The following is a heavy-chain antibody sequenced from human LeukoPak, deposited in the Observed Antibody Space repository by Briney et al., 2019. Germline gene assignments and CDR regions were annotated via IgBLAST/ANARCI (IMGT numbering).Heavy chain of an antibody. Sequence: GSLRLSCAASGFTFNNAWMSWVRQPPGKGLEWIGEINHSGSTNYNPSLKSRVTISVDTSKNQFSLKLSSVTAADTAVYYCARGPLLPTFGAFDIWGQGTMVTVSS. D-gene: IGHD2-21*02. J-gene: IGHJ3*02. CDR1: GFTFNNAW. V-gene: IGHV4-34*01. CDR3: ARGPLLPTFGAFDI. CDR2: INHSGST.